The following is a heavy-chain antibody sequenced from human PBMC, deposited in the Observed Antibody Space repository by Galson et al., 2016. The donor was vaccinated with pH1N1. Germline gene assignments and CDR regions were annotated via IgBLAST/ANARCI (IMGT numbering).Heavy chain of an antibody. CDR3: AKDRGRQYFDWLSLDS. Sequence: SLRLSCAASGFTFSSYSMNWVRQAPGEGLEWVSAISGTGGSTYYADSVKGRFTISRDNSKNTLYLQMNSLRAEDTAVYYCAKDRGRQYFDWLSLDSWGQGTLVTVSS. D-gene: IGHD3-9*01. CDR1: GFTFSSYS. J-gene: IGHJ4*02. CDR2: ISGTGGST. V-gene: IGHV3-23*01.